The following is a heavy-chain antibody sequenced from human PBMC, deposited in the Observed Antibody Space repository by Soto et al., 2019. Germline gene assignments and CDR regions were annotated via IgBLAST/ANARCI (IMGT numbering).Heavy chain of an antibody. CDR3: ARDIGNGYSFYDRYYYYYGLDV. D-gene: IGHD5-12*01. CDR1: GGSISSNNW. CDR2: IYHSGST. Sequence: QVQLQESGPGLVKPSGTLSLTCAVSGGSISSNNWWSWVRQPPGKGLEWIGEIYHSGSTNYNPSLKSRVTISVDKSKNQFSLKLSSVTAADTAVYYCARDIGNGYSFYDRYYYYYGLDVWGQGTTVTVSS. V-gene: IGHV4-4*02. J-gene: IGHJ6*02.